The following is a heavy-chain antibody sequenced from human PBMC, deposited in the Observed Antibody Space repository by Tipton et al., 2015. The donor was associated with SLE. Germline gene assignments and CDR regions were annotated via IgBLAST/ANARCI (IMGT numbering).Heavy chain of an antibody. CDR3: ARDGAAAGTDAFDI. Sequence: TLSLTCTVSGGSISSTSYYWGWIRQPPGKGLEWIGSIFYSGSTYYNPSLKSRVTISVDTSKNQFSLKLSSATAADTAVYYCARDGAAAGTDAFDIWGQGTMVTVSS. CDR1: GGSISSTSYY. V-gene: IGHV4-39*07. J-gene: IGHJ3*02. CDR2: IFYSGST. D-gene: IGHD6-13*01.